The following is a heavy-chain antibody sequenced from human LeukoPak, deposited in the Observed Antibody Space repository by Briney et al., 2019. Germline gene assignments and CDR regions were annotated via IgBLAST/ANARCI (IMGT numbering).Heavy chain of an antibody. CDR1: GYTFTSYY. J-gene: IGHJ5*02. V-gene: IGHV1-46*01. D-gene: IGHD3-10*01. CDR3: ARDSYGSEINVNWFDP. Sequence: ASVKVSCKASGYTFTSYYMHWVRHAPRQGLEWMGIINPSGGSTSYAQKFQGRVTITTDMSTSTVYMELSSLRSEDTAMYYCARDSYGSEINVNWFDPWGQGTLVTVSS. CDR2: INPSGGST.